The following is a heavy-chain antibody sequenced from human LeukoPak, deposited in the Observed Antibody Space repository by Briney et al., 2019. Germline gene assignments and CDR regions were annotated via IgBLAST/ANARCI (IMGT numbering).Heavy chain of an antibody. D-gene: IGHD6-19*01. CDR3: ASGSYSSGWYPYFEF. CDR1: GGSFSGYY. V-gene: IGHV4-34*01. CDR2: INHSGST. Sequence: SETLSLTCAVYGGSFSGYYWSWIRQPPGKGLEWIGEINHSGSTYYNPSLKTRVTTSVDTSKNQLSLSLNSVTAADTAVYYCASGSYSSGWYPYFEFWGQGNLVTVSS. J-gene: IGHJ4*02.